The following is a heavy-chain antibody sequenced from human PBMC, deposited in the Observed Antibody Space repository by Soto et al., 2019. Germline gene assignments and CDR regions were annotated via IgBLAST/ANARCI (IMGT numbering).Heavy chain of an antibody. J-gene: IGHJ4*02. CDR1: GGSISSYY. Sequence: SETLSLTCTVSGGSISSYYWSWIRQPPGKGLEWIGYIYYSGSTNYNPSLKSRVTISVDNSKNQFSLKLSSVTAADTAVYYCARAAMGGSSWPFDYWGQGTLVTVSS. V-gene: IGHV4-59*12. CDR3: ARAAMGGSSWPFDY. CDR2: IYYSGST. D-gene: IGHD6-13*01.